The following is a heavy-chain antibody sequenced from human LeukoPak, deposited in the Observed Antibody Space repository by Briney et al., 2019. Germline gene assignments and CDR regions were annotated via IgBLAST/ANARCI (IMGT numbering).Heavy chain of an antibody. CDR2: INHSGST. CDR3: ARGRNVTMVREGFDY. J-gene: IGHJ4*02. D-gene: IGHD3-10*01. Sequence: SETLSLTCAVYGGSLSGYHRSWIRQPPGKGLEGIGEINHSGSTNYNPSLKSRVTISVDTSKNQFSLKLSSVTAADTAVYYCARGRNVTMVREGFDYWGQGTLVTVSS. V-gene: IGHV4-34*01. CDR1: GGSLSGYH.